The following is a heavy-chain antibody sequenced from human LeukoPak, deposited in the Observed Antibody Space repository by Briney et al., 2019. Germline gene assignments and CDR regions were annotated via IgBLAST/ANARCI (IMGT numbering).Heavy chain of an antibody. CDR2: IYYNGST. V-gene: IGHV4-39*07. CDR3: ARVRESYGILFDY. CDR1: GGSISSSSYY. D-gene: IGHD1-1*01. J-gene: IGHJ4*02. Sequence: PSETLSLTCTVFGGSISSSSYYWGWIRQPPGKGLEWIGSIYYNGSTYYNPSLKSRVTISVDTSKNQFSLKLSSVTAADTAVYYCARVRESYGILFDYWGQGTLVTGSS.